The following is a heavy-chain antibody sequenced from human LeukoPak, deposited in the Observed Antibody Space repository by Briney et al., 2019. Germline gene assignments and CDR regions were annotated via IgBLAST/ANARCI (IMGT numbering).Heavy chain of an antibody. J-gene: IGHJ4*02. D-gene: IGHD5-12*01. V-gene: IGHV3-15*07. CDR3: TRYSGYDWGGFDY. CDR2: IKSKTDGGTT. CDR1: GFIFGEYA. Sequence: GSLRLSCRGSGFIFGEYAMNWVRQAPGKGLEWVGRIKSKTDGGTTDYAAPVKGRFTISRDDSKNTLYLQMNSLKTEDTAVYYCTRYSGYDWGGFDYWGQGTLVTVSS.